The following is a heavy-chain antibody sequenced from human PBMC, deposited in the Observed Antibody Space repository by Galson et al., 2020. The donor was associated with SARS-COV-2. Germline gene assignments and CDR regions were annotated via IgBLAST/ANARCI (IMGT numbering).Heavy chain of an antibody. V-gene: IGHV5-10-1*01. J-gene: IGHJ6*03. D-gene: IGHD6-19*01. CDR3: ARHAGDDSGWYIPKGYYYYYMDV. Sequence: HGESLKISCKGSGYSFTSYWISWVRQMPGKGLEWMGRIDPSDSYTNYSPSFQGHVTISADKSISTAYLQWSSLKASDTAMYDCARHAGDDSGWYIPKGYYYYYMDVWGKGTTVTVSS. CDR1: GYSFTSYW. CDR2: IDPSDSYT.